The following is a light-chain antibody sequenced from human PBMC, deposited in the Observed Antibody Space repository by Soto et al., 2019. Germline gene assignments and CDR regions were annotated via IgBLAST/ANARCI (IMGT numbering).Light chain of an antibody. CDR1: SGHTKYA. J-gene: IGLJ2*01. Sequence: QLVLTQSPSASASLGASVKLTCTLSSGHTKYAIAWHQQQPEKGPRYVMKLNNDGSHSKGDGIPDRFSGSSSWAERYLTSSRLQSEDEADYYCQTWDTGIVVFGGGTKLTVL. V-gene: IGLV4-69*01. CDR3: QTWDTGIVV. CDR2: LNNDGSH.